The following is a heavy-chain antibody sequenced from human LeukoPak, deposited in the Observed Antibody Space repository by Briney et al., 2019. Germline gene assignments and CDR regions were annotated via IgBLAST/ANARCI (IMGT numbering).Heavy chain of an antibody. CDR2: ISYDGSNK. D-gene: IGHD2-2*01. Sequence: QPGGSLRLSCAASGFTFSSYGMHWVRQAPGKGLEWVAVISYDGSNKYYADSVKGRFTISRDNSKNTLYLQMNSLRAEDTAVYYCAKAQKVVPAATPGFDPWGQGTLVTVSS. CDR1: GFTFSSYG. V-gene: IGHV3-30*18. CDR3: AKAQKVVPAATPGFDP. J-gene: IGHJ5*02.